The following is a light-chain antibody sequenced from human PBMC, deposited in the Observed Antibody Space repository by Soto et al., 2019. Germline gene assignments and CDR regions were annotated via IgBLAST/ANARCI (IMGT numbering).Light chain of an antibody. J-gene: IGKJ1*01. CDR3: QQDKNWPPKT. CDR2: GAS. V-gene: IGKV3-15*01. Sequence: EIVMTQSPATLSVSPGERATLSCRASQSVSSNLAWYQQKPGQAPRLLIYGASTRATGIPARFSGSGSGTEFTINISCLQCEDFAVNYCQQDKNWPPKTFGQGTKVEV. CDR1: QSVSSN.